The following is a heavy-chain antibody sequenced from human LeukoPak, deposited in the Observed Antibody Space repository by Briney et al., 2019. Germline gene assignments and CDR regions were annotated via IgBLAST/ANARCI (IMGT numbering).Heavy chain of an antibody. CDR2: INPNSGGT. V-gene: IGHV1-2*02. J-gene: IGHJ3*02. CDR1: GYTLTGYY. CDR3: ARLPYTMVRGVDDAFDI. Sequence: ASVKVSCKASGYTLTGYYMHWVRQAPGQGLEWMGWINPNSGGTNYAQKFQGRVTMTRDTSISTAYMELSRLRSDDTAVYYCARLPYTMVRGVDDAFDIWGQGTMVTVSS. D-gene: IGHD3-10*01.